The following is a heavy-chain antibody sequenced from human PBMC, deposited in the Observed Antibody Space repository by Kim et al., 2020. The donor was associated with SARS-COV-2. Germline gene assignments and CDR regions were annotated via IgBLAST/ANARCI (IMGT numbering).Heavy chain of an antibody. D-gene: IGHD6-19*01. J-gene: IGHJ4*02. CDR3: AKGRLISVAGPLDF. V-gene: IGHV3-9*01. Sequence: YADSVKGRFAISRDYAKNSLHLQMDRLRSEDTALYYCAKGRLISVAGPLDFWGQGTLVTVSS.